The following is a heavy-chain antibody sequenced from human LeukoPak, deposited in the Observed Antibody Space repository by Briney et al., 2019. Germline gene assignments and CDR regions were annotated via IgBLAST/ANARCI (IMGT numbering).Heavy chain of an antibody. J-gene: IGHJ4*02. V-gene: IGHV1-46*01. CDR1: GYTFTSYY. CDR3: ARGEGATATTLNC. CDR2: INPSDGST. Sequence: GASVKVSCKASGYTFTSYYIHWVRQAPGQGLEWMGIINPSDGSTGYAQKFQGRVTMTRDTSTSTVYMELSSLRSEDPAVYYCARGEGATATTLNCWGQGTLVTVSS. D-gene: IGHD1-14*01.